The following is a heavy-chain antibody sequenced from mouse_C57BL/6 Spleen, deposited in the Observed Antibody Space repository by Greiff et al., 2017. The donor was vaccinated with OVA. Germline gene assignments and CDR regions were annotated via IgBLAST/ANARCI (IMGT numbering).Heavy chain of an antibody. J-gene: IGHJ1*03. CDR3: ARRAEFFDV. D-gene: IGHD3-1*01. CDR1: GFNIKDDY. Sequence: EVQLQQSGAELVRPGASVKLSCTASGFNIKDDYMHWVKQRTEPGLEWIGWIDPGNGDTEYASTFQGKATLTVDTSSSTAYMQLSSLTSEDSAVYYCARRAEFFDVWGTGTTVTVSS. CDR2: IDPGNGDT. V-gene: IGHV14-4*01.